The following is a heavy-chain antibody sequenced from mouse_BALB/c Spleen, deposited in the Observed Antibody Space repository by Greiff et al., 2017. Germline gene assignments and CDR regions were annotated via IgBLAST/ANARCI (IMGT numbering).Heavy chain of an antibody. CDR3: ARGWFQNFLFAY. J-gene: IGHJ3*01. CDR1: GYTFTSYW. Sequence: QVQLQQPGAELVRPGASVKLSCKASGYTFTSYWMNWVKQRPGQGLEWIGMIDPSDSETHYNQMFKGKATLTVDKSSSTAYMELRSLTSEDSAVYYCARGWFQNFLFAYWGQGTLVTVSA. D-gene: IGHD1-1*02. V-gene: IGHV1-61*01. CDR2: IDPSDSET.